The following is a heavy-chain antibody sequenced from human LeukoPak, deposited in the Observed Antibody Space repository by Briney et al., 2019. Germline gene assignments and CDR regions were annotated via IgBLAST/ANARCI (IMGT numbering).Heavy chain of an antibody. CDR1: GYTFTGYY. CDR2: INPNSGGT. Sequence: ASVKVSCTASGYTFTGYYMHWVRPAPGQGLEWMGWINPNSGGTNYAQKFQGWVTMTRDTSISTAYMELSRLRSDDTAVYYCARSPPAAKYGMDVWGQGTTVTVSS. D-gene: IGHD2-2*01. CDR3: ARSPPAAKYGMDV. J-gene: IGHJ6*02. V-gene: IGHV1-2*04.